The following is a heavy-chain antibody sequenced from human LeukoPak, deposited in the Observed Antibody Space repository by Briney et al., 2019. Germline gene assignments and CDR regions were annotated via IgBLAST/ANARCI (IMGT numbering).Heavy chain of an antibody. V-gene: IGHV3-21*01. J-gene: IGHJ4*02. Sequence: GGSLRLSCAASGFTFSSYSMNWVRQAPGKGLEWVSCIGSSGNYIYYADSVKGRFTISRDNAKNSLYLLMNSLRAEDTAVYYXXXXXXXXDITMPGWGQGTLVTVSS. CDR2: IGSSGNYI. D-gene: IGHD3-10*01. CDR1: GFTFSSYS. CDR3: XXXXXXXDITMPG.